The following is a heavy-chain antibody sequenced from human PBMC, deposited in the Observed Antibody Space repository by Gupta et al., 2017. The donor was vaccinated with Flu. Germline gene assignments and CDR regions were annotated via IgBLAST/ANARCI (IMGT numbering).Heavy chain of an antibody. D-gene: IGHD2-15*01. J-gene: IGHJ4*02. CDR2: IKQDGSEK. CDR1: GFTFSSYW. CDR3: ARENGYCSGGSCYLGY. Sequence: EVQLVESGGGLVQPGGSLRLSCAASGFTFSSYWMSWVRQAPGKGLEWVANIKQDGSEKYYVDSVKGRFTISRDNAKNSLYLQMNSLRAEDTAVYYCARENGYCSGGSCYLGYWGQGTLVTVSS. V-gene: IGHV3-7*01.